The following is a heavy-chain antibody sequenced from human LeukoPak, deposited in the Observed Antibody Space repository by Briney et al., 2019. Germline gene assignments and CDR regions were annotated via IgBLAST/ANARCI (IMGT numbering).Heavy chain of an antibody. Sequence: SVKVSCKASGGTFSSYAISWVRQAPGQGLEWMGGIIPIFGTANYAQKFQGRVTITADESTSTAYMELSSLGSEDTAVYYCASSIVVVPAAVPLGYYGMDVWGQGTTVTVSS. J-gene: IGHJ6*02. CDR1: GGTFSSYA. CDR2: IIPIFGTA. V-gene: IGHV1-69*13. CDR3: ASSIVVVPAAVPLGYYGMDV. D-gene: IGHD2-2*01.